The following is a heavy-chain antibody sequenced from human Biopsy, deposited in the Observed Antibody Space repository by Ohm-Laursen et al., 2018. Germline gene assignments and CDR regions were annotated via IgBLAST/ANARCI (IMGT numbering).Heavy chain of an antibody. Sequence: GTLSLTYTVSGSSFTGHYWSWIRQPPGKGLEWIGHISYTGYTSYNASLKSRVTISVDTSRNHFSLRLSSLTAADTAVYYCARGSNDFGGLYFPRWGQGTLLTVSS. CDR2: ISYTGYT. D-gene: IGHD4-23*01. CDR3: ARGSNDFGGLYFPR. J-gene: IGHJ4*02. V-gene: IGHV4-59*11. CDR1: GSSFTGHY.